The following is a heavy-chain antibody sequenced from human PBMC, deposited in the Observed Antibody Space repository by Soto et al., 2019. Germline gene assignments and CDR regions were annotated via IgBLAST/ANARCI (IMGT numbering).Heavy chain of an antibody. CDR2: IYYSGST. D-gene: IGHD3-9*01. V-gene: IGHV4-59*01. Sequence: SETLSLTCTVSGGSIGSYYWSWIRQPPGKGLEWIGYIYYSGSTNYNPSLKSRVTISVDTSKNQFSLKLSSVTAADTAVYYCARGYDILTGYNDYWGQGTLVTVSS. CDR3: ARGYDILTGYNDY. J-gene: IGHJ4*02. CDR1: GGSIGSYY.